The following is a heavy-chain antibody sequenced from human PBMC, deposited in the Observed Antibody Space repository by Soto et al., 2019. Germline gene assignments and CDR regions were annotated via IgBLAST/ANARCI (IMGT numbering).Heavy chain of an antibody. CDR2: INSDGSST. J-gene: IGHJ6*02. Sequence: GGSLRLSCAASGFTFSSYWMHWVRQAPGKGLVWVSRINSDGSSTSYADSVKGRFTISRDNAKNTLYLQMNSLRAEDTAVYYCARDLGSVLRFLEWLPHYYYYGMDVWGQGTTVTVSS. V-gene: IGHV3-74*01. CDR1: GFTFSSYW. CDR3: ARDLGSVLRFLEWLPHYYYYGMDV. D-gene: IGHD3-3*01.